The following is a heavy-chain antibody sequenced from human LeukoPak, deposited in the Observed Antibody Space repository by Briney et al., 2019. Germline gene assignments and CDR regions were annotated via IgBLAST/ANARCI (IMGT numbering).Heavy chain of an antibody. Sequence: PSGTLSLTCTVSGASISSDYWSWIRQPPGKGLEWIGYIYITGNTNYSPSLKSRVTMSLDTSKNQFSLKLSSVTATDTAVYYCARHPFFNPFDYWGLGTLVTVSS. V-gene: IGHV4-59*08. CDR3: ARHPFFNPFDY. D-gene: IGHD3-3*01. CDR2: IYITGNT. J-gene: IGHJ4*02. CDR1: GASISSDY.